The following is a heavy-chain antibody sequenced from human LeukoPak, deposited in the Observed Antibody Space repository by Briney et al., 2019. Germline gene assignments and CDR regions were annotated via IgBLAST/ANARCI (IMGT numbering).Heavy chain of an antibody. CDR2: ISSSGGST. Sequence: PGGSLRLSCAASEFTFSSSAMSWVRQVPGKGLEWVSGISSSGGSTNYADSVRGRFTISRGNSKNTLYVQMNSLRDEDTALYYCAKEGFDSWGQGTLVTVSS. CDR1: EFTFSSSA. V-gene: IGHV3-23*01. CDR3: AKEGFDS. J-gene: IGHJ4*02.